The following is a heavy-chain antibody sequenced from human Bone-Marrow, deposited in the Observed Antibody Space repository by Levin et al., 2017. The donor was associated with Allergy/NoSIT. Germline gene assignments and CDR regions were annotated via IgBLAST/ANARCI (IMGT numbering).Heavy chain of an antibody. Sequence: PGESLKISCEASGFTFSNSAMSWVRQAPGKGLEWVSGISGSGRSAKNADSLRGRFTISRDNSKNTVYLQMSSLRADDTAIYYCAKEDGFSYGNNFEYWGQGTLVTVS. V-gene: IGHV3-23*01. CDR3: AKEDGFSYGNNFEY. D-gene: IGHD5-18*01. J-gene: IGHJ4*02. CDR2: ISGSGRSA. CDR1: GFTFSNSA.